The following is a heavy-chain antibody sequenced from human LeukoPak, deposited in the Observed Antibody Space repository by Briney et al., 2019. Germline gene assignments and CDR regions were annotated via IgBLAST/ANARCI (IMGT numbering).Heavy chain of an antibody. CDR2: ISGSGGST. D-gene: IGHD2-15*01. CDR3: AASVVVAARFDY. Sequence: GGSLRLSCAASGFTFSSYAMSWARQAPGKGLEWVSAISGSGGSTYYADSVKGRFTISRDNSKNTLYLQMNSLRAEDTAVYYCAASVVVAARFDYWGQGTLVTVSS. CDR1: GFTFSSYA. J-gene: IGHJ4*02. V-gene: IGHV3-23*01.